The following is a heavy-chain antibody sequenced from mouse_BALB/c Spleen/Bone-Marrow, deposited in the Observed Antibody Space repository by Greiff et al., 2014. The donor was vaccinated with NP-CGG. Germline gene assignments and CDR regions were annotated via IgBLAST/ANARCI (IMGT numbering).Heavy chain of an antibody. CDR1: GFNIKDTY. Sequence: VQLQQSGAELVKPGASVRLSCTASGFNIKDTYMHWVKQRPEQGLEWIGRIDPANGNTKYDPKFQGKATITADISSNTAYLQLSSLTSEDTAVYYCASYYYGSSLFAYWGQGTLVTVSA. V-gene: IGHV14-3*02. J-gene: IGHJ3*01. D-gene: IGHD1-1*01. CDR3: ASYYYGSSLFAY. CDR2: IDPANGNT.